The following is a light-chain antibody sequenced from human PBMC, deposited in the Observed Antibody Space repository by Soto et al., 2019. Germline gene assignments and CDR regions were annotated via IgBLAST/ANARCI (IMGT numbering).Light chain of an antibody. J-gene: IGKJ1*01. V-gene: IGKV1-5*01. CDR2: DAS. Sequence: DIQMTQSPSTLSASVGDRVTITCRASQSISSWLAWYQQKPGKAPKLLIYDASSLESGVPSRFSGSGSGTEFTLTISSLQPDHFATYYCQQYGGTFGKGTKVEIK. CDR3: QQYGGT. CDR1: QSISSW.